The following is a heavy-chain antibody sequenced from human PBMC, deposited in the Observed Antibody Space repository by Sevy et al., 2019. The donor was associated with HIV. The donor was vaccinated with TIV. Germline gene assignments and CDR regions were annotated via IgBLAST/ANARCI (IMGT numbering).Heavy chain of an antibody. J-gene: IGHJ4*02. Sequence: GGSLRLSCAASGFTFSSYGMHWVRQAPGKGLEWVALIWFNGSNKYYADSVKGRLTISRDNSKNTLYLQMNSLRAEDTAVYYCAKQISYQGYFDYWGQGTLVTVSS. CDR1: GFTFSSYG. V-gene: IGHV3-33*06. CDR2: IWFNGSNK. D-gene: IGHD3-16*02. CDR3: AKQISYQGYFDY.